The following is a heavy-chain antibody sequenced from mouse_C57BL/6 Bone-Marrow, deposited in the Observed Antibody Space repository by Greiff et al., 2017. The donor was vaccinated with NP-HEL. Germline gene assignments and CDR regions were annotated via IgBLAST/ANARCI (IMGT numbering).Heavy chain of an antibody. CDR3: ARVTFIDYDYDEDAMDY. CDR2: LSGGSSTI. D-gene: IGHD2-4*01. Sequence: EVKLVESGGGLVKPGGSLKLSCAASGFTFSDYGLHWVRQAPEKGLEWVAYLSGGSSTISYADTVKGRFTISRDNAKNTLCLQRTSLRSEDTAMYYCARVTFIDYDYDEDAMDYWGQGTSVTVSS. J-gene: IGHJ4*01. V-gene: IGHV5-17*01. CDR1: GFTFSDYG.